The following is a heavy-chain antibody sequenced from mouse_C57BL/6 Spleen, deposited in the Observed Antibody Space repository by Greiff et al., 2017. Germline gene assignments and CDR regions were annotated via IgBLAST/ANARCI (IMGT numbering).Heavy chain of an antibody. Sequence: EVQLQQSGAELVKPGASVKLSCTASGFNIKDYYMPWVKQRTEQGLEWIGRIDPEDGDTKYATKFQGKATVTADTSSNTAYLQLSSLSSEDTAVYCCGGLDGYLWFAYWGQGTLVTVSA. CDR2: IDPEDGDT. J-gene: IGHJ3*01. V-gene: IGHV14-2*01. CDR3: GGLDGYLWFAY. D-gene: IGHD2-3*01. CDR1: GFNIKDYY.